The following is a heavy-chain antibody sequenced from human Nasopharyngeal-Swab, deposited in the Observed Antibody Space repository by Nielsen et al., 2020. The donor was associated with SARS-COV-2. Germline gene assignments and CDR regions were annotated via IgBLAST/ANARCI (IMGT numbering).Heavy chain of an antibody. D-gene: IGHD3-9*01. CDR2: ISYDGSNK. J-gene: IGHJ6*02. CDR1: GFTFSSYG. Sequence: GGSLRLSCAASGFTFSSYGVHWVRQAPGKGLEWVAVISYDGSNKYYADSVKGRFTISRDNSKNTLYLQMNSLRAEDTAVYYCAKEAGYYDILTGYYLSLGYGMDVWGQGTTVTVSS. CDR3: AKEAGYYDILTGYYLSLGYGMDV. V-gene: IGHV3-30*18.